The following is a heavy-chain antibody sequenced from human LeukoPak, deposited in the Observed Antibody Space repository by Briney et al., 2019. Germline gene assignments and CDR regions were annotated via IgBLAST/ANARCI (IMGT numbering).Heavy chain of an antibody. J-gene: IGHJ4*02. CDR1: GFTFSFYW. CDR2: IKQDGSEK. V-gene: IGHV3-7*04. D-gene: IGHD3-22*01. CDR3: ARDEHQYYSESSGRFDY. Sequence: GGSLRLSCVASGFTFSFYWMGWVCQAPGKGLEWVANIKQDGSEKYYVDSARGRFTISRDNAKNSLYLQMNSLRAEDTAVYYCARDEHQYYSESSGRFDYWGQGTLVTVSS.